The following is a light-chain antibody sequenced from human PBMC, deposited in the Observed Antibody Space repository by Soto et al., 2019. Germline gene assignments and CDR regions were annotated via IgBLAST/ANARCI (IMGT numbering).Light chain of an antibody. CDR1: RSISTY. CDR2: GTS. Sequence: ETVLTQSPATLSLSPGERATLSCRASRSISTYLAWYQHKPGQAPRLLISGTSSRATGIPDRFSGSGAGTDFTLTISRLEPEDFAVYYCQQYGTTPWTFGQGTKVDIK. V-gene: IGKV3-20*01. CDR3: QQYGTTPWT. J-gene: IGKJ1*01.